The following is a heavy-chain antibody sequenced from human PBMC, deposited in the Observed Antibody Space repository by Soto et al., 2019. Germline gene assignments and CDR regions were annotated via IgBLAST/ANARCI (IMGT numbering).Heavy chain of an antibody. CDR3: AKDGGREGYFGNWFDP. V-gene: IGHV1-69*15. CDR1: GGTFSNYA. Sequence: QVQLVQSGAEVKKPGSSVKVSCKASGGTFSNYAITWVRQAPGQGLEWLGRIIPIFGTTDYAQKFQGRVTITADEXTXAAYMELSSLRSDDTAVYYCAKDGGREGYFGNWFDPWGQGTLVTVSS. D-gene: IGHD2-15*01. J-gene: IGHJ5*02. CDR2: IIPIFGTT.